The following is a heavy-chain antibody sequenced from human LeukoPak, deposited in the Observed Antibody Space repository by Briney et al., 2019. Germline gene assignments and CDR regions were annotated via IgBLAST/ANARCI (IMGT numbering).Heavy chain of an antibody. CDR2: IFPGDSDT. V-gene: IGHV5-51*01. J-gene: IGHJ4*02. D-gene: IGHD3-10*01. CDR1: GYSFTSYW. Sequence: GESLKISCSASGYSFTSYWIGWVRQMPGKGLEWMGTIFPGDSDTRYSPSFQGQVTISADKSISTAYLQWSSLKASDTAMYYCARRRYYYGSGSYYNPLDYWGQGTLVTVSS. CDR3: ARRRYYYGSGSYYNPLDY.